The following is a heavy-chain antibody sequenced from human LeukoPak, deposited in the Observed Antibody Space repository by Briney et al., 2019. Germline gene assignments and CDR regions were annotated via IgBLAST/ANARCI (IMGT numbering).Heavy chain of an antibody. CDR1: GYAFTSYG. J-gene: IGHJ6*03. D-gene: IGHD6-19*01. CDR2: ISAYNGNT. CDR3: ARVYSSGWPYYYYYMDV. Sequence: ASVKVSCKASGYAFTSYGISWVRQAPGQGLEWMGWISAYNGNTNYAQKLQGRVTMNTDTSTSTAYMELRSLRSDDTAVYYCARVYSSGWPYYYYYMDVWGKGTTVTVSS. V-gene: IGHV1-18*01.